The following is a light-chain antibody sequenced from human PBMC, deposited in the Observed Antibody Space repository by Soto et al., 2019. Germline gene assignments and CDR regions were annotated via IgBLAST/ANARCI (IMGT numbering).Light chain of an antibody. CDR1: QSVSSSY. J-gene: IGKJ2*01. CDR3: QQYGSSPYT. Sequence: EIVLTQSPGTLSFSPGERATLSCRASQSVSSSYLGWYQQKPGQAPRLLIYGASSRATGIPDRFSGSGSGTDFTLTISRLEPEDFAVYYCQQYGSSPYTFGQGTKLEIK. V-gene: IGKV3-20*01. CDR2: GAS.